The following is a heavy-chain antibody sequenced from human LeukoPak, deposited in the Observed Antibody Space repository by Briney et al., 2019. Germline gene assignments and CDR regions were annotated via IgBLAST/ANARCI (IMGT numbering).Heavy chain of an antibody. Sequence: PSETLSLTCTVSGGSIGSGDYYWSWIRQHPGKGLEWIGYIFYIGSTHYNPSLKSRVTISVDTSKNQFSLKVTSVTAADTAVIYCARSTGFEAFDIWGQGTMVTVSS. D-gene: IGHD1-1*01. CDR3: ARSTGFEAFDI. J-gene: IGHJ3*02. V-gene: IGHV4-30-4*08. CDR1: GGSIGSGDYY. CDR2: IFYIGST.